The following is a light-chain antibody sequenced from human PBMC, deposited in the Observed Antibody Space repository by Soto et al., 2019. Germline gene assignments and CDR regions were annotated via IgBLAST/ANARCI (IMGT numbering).Light chain of an antibody. V-gene: IGKV3-20*01. CDR2: GTS. CDR1: QSIRSIY. CDR3: QQYNSYSEA. J-gene: IGKJ1*01. Sequence: EIVLTQSPGTLSLSPGERATLSCRASQSIRSIYLAWYQQKAGQAPRLVIYGTSSRATGIPDRFSGSGSGTDFTLTISRLEPDDFATYYCQQYNSYSEAFGQGTKVDI.